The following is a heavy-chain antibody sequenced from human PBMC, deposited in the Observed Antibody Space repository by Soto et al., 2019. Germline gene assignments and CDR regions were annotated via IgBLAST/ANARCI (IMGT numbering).Heavy chain of an antibody. CDR3: AGYCTNGVCLFSYGMDV. CDR2: IKQDGSEK. V-gene: IGHV3-7*01. CDR1: GFTFSNHC. Sequence: SLRLPWAAFGFTFSNHCMSLVRQAQGKGLEWVANIKQDGSEKYYVDSVKGRFTISRDNAKNSLYLQMNSLRAEDTAVYYCAGYCTNGVCLFSYGMDVWGQGTTVTAP. D-gene: IGHD2-8*01. J-gene: IGHJ6*02.